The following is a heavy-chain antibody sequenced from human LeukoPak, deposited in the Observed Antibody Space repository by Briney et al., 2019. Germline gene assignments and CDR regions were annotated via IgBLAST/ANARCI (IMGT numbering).Heavy chain of an antibody. V-gene: IGHV3-30*02. CDR1: GFTFSTNG. J-gene: IGHJ5*02. CDR2: IRQDGSDK. Sequence: PGGSLRLSCSASGFTFSTNGIHWVRQAPGRRLEWVAYIRQDGSDKWYAKSVKGRFTISRDNSENTVILQMNSLRPEDTALYYCAKDDQWSHDHWGQGALVIVSS. D-gene: IGHD2-15*01. CDR3: AKDDQWSHDH.